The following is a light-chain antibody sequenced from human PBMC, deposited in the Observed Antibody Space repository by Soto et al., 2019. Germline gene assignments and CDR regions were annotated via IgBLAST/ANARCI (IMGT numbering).Light chain of an antibody. J-gene: IGLJ2*01. CDR1: SSDVGGYNY. Sequence: QSALTQPASVSGSPGQSITISCTGTSSDVGGYNYVSWYQQHPGKAPKLMIYDVSNRPSGVSNRFSGSKSGNTASPTISGLQAEDEADYYCSSYTISSTVVFGGGTKLTVL. CDR3: SSYTISSTVV. CDR2: DVS. V-gene: IGLV2-14*01.